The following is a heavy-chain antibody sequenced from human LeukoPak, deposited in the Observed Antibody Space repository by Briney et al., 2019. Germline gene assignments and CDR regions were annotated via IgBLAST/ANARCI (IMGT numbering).Heavy chain of an antibody. Sequence: GGSLRLSCAASGFTFSSYWMHWVRQTPGKGLIYISRINNDGSSANYADSVRGRFTISRDNAENTLYLQMNSLRAEDTAVYYCASKAPSYGSGRGFDYWGQGTLVTVSS. D-gene: IGHD3-10*01. J-gene: IGHJ4*02. CDR2: INNDGSSA. V-gene: IGHV3-74*01. CDR1: GFTFSSYW. CDR3: ASKAPSYGSGRGFDY.